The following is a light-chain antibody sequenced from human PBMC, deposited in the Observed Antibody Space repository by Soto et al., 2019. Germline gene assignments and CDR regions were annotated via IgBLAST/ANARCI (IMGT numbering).Light chain of an antibody. CDR2: DAS. CDR1: QSVNSY. Sequence: EIVLTQSPATLSLSPGERATLSCRASQSVNSYLVWYQQKPGQAPRLLIYDASNRAAGIPARFSGSGSGTDFTLTISSLEPEDFAVYYCQQRTKWPLTFGGGTKVEIK. J-gene: IGKJ4*01. V-gene: IGKV3-11*01. CDR3: QQRTKWPLT.